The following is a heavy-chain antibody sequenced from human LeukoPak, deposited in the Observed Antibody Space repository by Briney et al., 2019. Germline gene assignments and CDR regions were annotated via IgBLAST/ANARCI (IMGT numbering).Heavy chain of an antibody. J-gene: IGHJ2*01. V-gene: IGHV5-51*01. CDR2: IYPGDSDT. D-gene: IGHD3-22*01. CDR3: ARQGPHKSRVVVIKTPFGYFDL. CDR1: GYSFTSYW. Sequence: GESLKISCKGSGYSFTSYWTGWVRQMPGKGLEWMGIIYPGDSDTRYSPSFQGQVTISADKSISTAYLQWSSLKASDTAMYYCARQGPHKSRVVVIKTPFGYFDLWGRGTLVTVSS.